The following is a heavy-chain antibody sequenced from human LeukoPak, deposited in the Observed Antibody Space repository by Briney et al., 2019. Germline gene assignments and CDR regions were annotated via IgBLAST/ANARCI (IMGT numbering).Heavy chain of an antibody. CDR3: ARDSGGGPYYYGSGTYYKGVLGYFDY. D-gene: IGHD3-10*01. CDR1: GFTSSSYS. CDR2: ISSISSYI. V-gene: IGHV3-21*01. Sequence: GGSLRLSCAASGFTSSSYSMNWVRQAPGKGLEWVSSISSISSYIYYADAVSGRFTVARDNAKNSLYLQMNSLRAEDTAVYYCARDSGGGPYYYGSGTYYKGVLGYFDYWGQGTLVTVSS. J-gene: IGHJ4*02.